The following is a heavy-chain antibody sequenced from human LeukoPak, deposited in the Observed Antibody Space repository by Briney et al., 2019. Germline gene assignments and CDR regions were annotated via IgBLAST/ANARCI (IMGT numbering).Heavy chain of an antibody. V-gene: IGHV3-11*05. CDR1: GFTFSDYY. CDR2: ISSSSIYI. CDR3: ARVAAADTAMMNFDH. D-gene: IGHD5-18*01. Sequence: MSGGSLRLSCAASGFTFSDYYMSWIRQAPGKGLEWVSSISSSSIYIYYADSVKGRFTISRDNAKKSLYLQMNSLRAEDTAVYYCARVAAADTAMMNFDHWGQGTLVTVSS. J-gene: IGHJ4*02.